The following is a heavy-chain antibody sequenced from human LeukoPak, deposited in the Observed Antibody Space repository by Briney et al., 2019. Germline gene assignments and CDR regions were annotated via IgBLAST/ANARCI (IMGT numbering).Heavy chain of an antibody. CDR2: ISDSGSTYT. V-gene: IGHV4-30-4*08. Sequence: SQTLSLTCTVSGGSISSGDYYWSWIRQPPGKGREWIGYISDSGSTYTYSNPSLKIRVAISVDTSKNQFSLKLSYVTAADTAVYYCAREERRDDYKFDYWGQGTLVTVSS. J-gene: IGHJ4*02. D-gene: IGHD5-24*01. CDR3: AREERRDDYKFDY. CDR1: GGSISSGDYY.